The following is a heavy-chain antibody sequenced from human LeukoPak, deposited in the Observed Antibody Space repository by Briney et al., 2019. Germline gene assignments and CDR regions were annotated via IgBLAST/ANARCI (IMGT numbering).Heavy chain of an antibody. Sequence: ASVKVSCKASGYTCTGYYMHWVRQAPGQGLEWMGRINPNSGGTSYAQKFQGRVTMTRDTSISTAYMELSRLRSDDTAVYYCASQTTRAAMINYWGQGTLVTVSS. V-gene: IGHV1-2*06. CDR2: INPNSGGT. CDR3: ASQTTRAAMINY. J-gene: IGHJ4*02. CDR1: GYTCTGYY. D-gene: IGHD2-2*01.